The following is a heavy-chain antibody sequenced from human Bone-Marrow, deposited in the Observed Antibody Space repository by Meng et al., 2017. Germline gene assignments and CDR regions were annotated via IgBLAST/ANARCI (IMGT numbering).Heavy chain of an antibody. D-gene: IGHD3-22*01. J-gene: IGHJ4*02. CDR1: GGSTSSSSYF. V-gene: IGHV4-39*07. Sequence: SETLSLTCTVPGGSTSSSSYFWCWIRQPPGKGLEWLGGIYYSGSTYYNPSLKRRVTISVDTSKNKFSLKPSSVTAADTAVYYCARDMGSSGDSPLAYFDNWGQGTLVTVSS. CDR3: ARDMGSSGDSPLAYFDN. CDR2: IYYSGST.